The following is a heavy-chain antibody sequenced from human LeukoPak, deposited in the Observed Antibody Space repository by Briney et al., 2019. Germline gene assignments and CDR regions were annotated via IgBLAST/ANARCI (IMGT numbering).Heavy chain of an antibody. CDR2: IWYDGSNK. J-gene: IGHJ4*02. Sequence: GGSLRLSCAASGFTFRSHGMHWVRQAPGKGLEWVAVIWYDGSNKYYADSVKGRFTISRDNSKNTLYLQMNSLRAEDTAVYYCARDRRAAYLDYWGQGTLVTVSS. CDR1: GFTFRSHG. V-gene: IGHV3-33*01. CDR3: ARDRRAAYLDY. D-gene: IGHD6-13*01.